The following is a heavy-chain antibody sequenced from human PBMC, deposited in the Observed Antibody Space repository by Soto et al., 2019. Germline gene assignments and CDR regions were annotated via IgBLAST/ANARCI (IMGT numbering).Heavy chain of an antibody. CDR2: ISYDGSNK. V-gene: IGHV3-30*03. CDR3: ASPMVRGYYYGMDV. D-gene: IGHD3-10*01. CDR1: GFTFSSYG. Sequence: QVQLVESGGGVVQPGRSLRLSCAASGFTFSSYGMHWVRQAPGKGLEWVAVISYDGSNKYYADSVKGRFTISRDNSKNTLYLQMNSLRAEDTAVYYCASPMVRGYYYGMDVWGQGTTVTVSS. J-gene: IGHJ6*02.